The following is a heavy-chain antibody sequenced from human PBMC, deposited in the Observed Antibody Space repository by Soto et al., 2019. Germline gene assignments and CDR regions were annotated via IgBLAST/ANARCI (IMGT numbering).Heavy chain of an antibody. Sequence: QVQLVESGGRVVQPGGSLRLSCAASGFVFSRYAIHWVRQAPGKGLEWGAVISKDGSVNYYADSVRGRFSISRDKSKNTVYLEMNELRGDDTAIFYCARSRSGAVPDSFGYWGQGTLVTVSS. J-gene: IGHJ1*01. V-gene: IGHV3-30-3*01. CDR1: GFVFSRYA. CDR3: ARSRSGAVPDSFGY. CDR2: ISKDGSVN. D-gene: IGHD3-3*01.